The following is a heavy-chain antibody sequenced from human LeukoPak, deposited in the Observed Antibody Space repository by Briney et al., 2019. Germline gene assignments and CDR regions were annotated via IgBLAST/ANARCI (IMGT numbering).Heavy chain of an antibody. V-gene: IGHV4-34*01. CDR2: INHSGST. D-gene: IGHD3-9*01. CDR3: ARDDILTGYYTY. Sequence: LETLSLTCAVYGGSFSGYYWSWIRQPPGKGLEWIGEINHSGSTNYNPSVKSRVTISVDTSKNQFSLKLSSVTAADTAVYYCARDDILTGYYTYWGQGTLVTVSS. CDR1: GGSFSGYY. J-gene: IGHJ4*02.